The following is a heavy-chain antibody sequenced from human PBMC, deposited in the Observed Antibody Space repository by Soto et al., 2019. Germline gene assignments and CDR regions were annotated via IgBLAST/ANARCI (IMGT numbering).Heavy chain of an antibody. CDR2: IIPIFGTA. CDR1: GGTFSSYA. Sequence: GASVKVSCKASGGTFSSYAISWVRQAPGQGLEWMGEIIPIFGTANYAQKFQGRVTITADESTSTAYMELSSLRSEDTAVYYCARHVPAAGYYYGMDVWGQGTTVTVSS. CDR3: ARHVPAAGYYYGMDV. J-gene: IGHJ6*02. D-gene: IGHD2-2*01. V-gene: IGHV1-69*13.